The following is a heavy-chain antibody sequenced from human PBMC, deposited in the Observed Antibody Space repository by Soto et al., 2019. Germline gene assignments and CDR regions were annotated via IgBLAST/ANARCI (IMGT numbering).Heavy chain of an antibody. D-gene: IGHD1-1*01. Sequence: LRLSCAAFGLTVSGKKYVAWVRQAPGKGLEWVSALYDVDGSFYADSVKGRFTTSSDSSKTTVYLQMNGLRPDDTAVYYCASWHEREHAYDVWGQGTTVTVSS. J-gene: IGHJ3*01. CDR1: GLTVSGKKY. CDR2: LYDVDGS. CDR3: ASWHEREHAYDV. V-gene: IGHV3-53*01.